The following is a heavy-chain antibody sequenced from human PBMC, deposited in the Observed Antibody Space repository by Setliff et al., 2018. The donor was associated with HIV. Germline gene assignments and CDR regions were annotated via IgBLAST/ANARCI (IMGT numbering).Heavy chain of an antibody. D-gene: IGHD5-12*01. CDR1: GGTLRTFG. CDR2: SIPIFGTA. V-gene: IGHV1-69*13. CDR3: ATNPEMATINYYYYYMGV. J-gene: IGHJ6*03. Sequence: GASVKVSCKASGGTLRTFGISWVRQAPGQGLEWMGGSIPIFGTAKYAQKFEGRVTITADESTSTAYMELSSLRSEDTAVYYCATNPEMATINYYYYYMGVWGKGTTVTVSS.